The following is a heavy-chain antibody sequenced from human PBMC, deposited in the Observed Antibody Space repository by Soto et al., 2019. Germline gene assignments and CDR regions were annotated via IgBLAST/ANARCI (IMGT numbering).Heavy chain of an antibody. CDR3: AEERYSWSYYGENYGMDV. CDR1: GFTFSSYG. V-gene: IGHV3-30*18. Sequence: QVQLVESGGGVVQPGRSLRLSCAASGFTFSSYGMHWVRQAPGKGLEWVAVISYDGSNKYYVDSVKGRFTISRDNPKTTLYPQMNSQRAEDKALSYCAEERYSWSYYGENYGMDVWGQGPTVTVSS. D-gene: IGHD1-26*01. J-gene: IGHJ6*02. CDR2: ISYDGSNK.